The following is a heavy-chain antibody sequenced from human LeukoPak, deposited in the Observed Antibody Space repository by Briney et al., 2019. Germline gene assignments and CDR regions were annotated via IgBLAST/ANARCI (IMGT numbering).Heavy chain of an antibody. J-gene: IGHJ4*02. Sequence: SVGSLRLSCAASGFTFSSYGMHWVRQAPGKGLWWVAFIRYDGSNKYYADSVKGRFTISRDNSKNTLYLQMNSLRAEDTAVYYCAKDPFEEYYFDYWGQGTLVTVSS. CDR3: AKDPFEEYYFDY. D-gene: IGHD3-10*01. V-gene: IGHV3-30*02. CDR2: IRYDGSNK. CDR1: GFTFSSYG.